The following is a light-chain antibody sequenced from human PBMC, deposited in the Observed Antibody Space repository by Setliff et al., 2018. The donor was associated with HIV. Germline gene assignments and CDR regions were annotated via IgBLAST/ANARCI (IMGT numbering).Light chain of an antibody. CDR3: SSYTSSSTYV. CDR1: SSDVGGYNY. Sequence: SALAQPASVSGSPGQSITISCTGTSSDVGGYNYVSWYQQHPGKAHKLMIYEVSNRPSGVSNRFSGSKSGNTASLTISGLQAEDEADYYCSSYTSSSTYVFGTGTKGTV. CDR2: EVS. J-gene: IGLJ1*01. V-gene: IGLV2-14*01.